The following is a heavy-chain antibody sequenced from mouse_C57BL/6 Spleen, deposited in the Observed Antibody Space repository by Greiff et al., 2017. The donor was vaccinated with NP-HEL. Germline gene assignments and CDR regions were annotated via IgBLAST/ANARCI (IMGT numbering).Heavy chain of an antibody. Sequence: EVKLMESGGGLVQPGGSLSLSCAASGFTFTDYYMSWVRQPPGKALEWLGFIRNKANGYTTEYSASVKGRFTISRDNSQSILYLQMNALGAEDSATYYCARSVSYYFDYWGQGTTLTVSS. J-gene: IGHJ2*01. CDR3: ARSVSYYFDY. CDR2: IRNKANGYTT. CDR1: GFTFTDYY. V-gene: IGHV7-3*01.